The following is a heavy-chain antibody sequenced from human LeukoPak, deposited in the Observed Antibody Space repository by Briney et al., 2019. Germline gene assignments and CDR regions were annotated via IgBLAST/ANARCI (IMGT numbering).Heavy chain of an antibody. J-gene: IGHJ3*02. D-gene: IGHD1-1*01. CDR2: INHSGST. V-gene: IGHV4-34*01. Sequence: SETLSLTCAVYGGSFSGYYWSWIRQPPGKGLEWIGEINHSGSTNYNPSLKSRVTIPVDTSKNQFSLKLSSVTAVDTAVYYCASSETTDDAFDIWGQGTMVTVSS. CDR3: ASSETTDDAFDI. CDR1: GGSFSGYY.